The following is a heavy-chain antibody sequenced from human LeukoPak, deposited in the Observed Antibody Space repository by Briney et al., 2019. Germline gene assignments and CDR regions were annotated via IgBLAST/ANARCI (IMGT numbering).Heavy chain of an antibody. J-gene: IGHJ2*01. CDR3: ARVHPSSVQRTSYWYFDL. Sequence: PGGSLRLSCAASGFTFSHYAMHWVRQAPGKGLEWVAVASYDGSNKYYADSVKGRFTLSRDNSKNTLYLQMNSLRTEDTAVYYCARVHPSSVQRTSYWYFDLWGRGTLVTVSS. D-gene: IGHD3-22*01. V-gene: IGHV3-30-3*01. CDR1: GFTFSHYA. CDR2: ASYDGSNK.